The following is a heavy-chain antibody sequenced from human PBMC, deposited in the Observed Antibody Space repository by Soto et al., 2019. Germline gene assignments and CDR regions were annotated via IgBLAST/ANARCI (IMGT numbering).Heavy chain of an antibody. Sequence: PGESLKISCEASGYSFIRHWIGWVRQMPGKGPEWMGTMYPGNGDTLYSPSVKGQVTISADNSIATAYLQWSNLKASDTAIYYCVSQMPGEYCMDVWGQGTTVTVSS. CDR3: VSQMPGEYCMDV. V-gene: IGHV5-51*01. CDR2: MYPGNGDT. CDR1: GYSFIRHW. D-gene: IGHD3-10*01. J-gene: IGHJ6*02.